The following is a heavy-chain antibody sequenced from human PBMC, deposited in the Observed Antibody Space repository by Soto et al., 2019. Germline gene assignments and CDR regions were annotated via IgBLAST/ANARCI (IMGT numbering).Heavy chain of an antibody. V-gene: IGHV1-69*13. J-gene: IGHJ6*02. Sequence: SVKVSFNGAGGTFSSYAIILVRQAPGQGLEWMGGIIPIFGTANYAQKFQGRVTITADESTSTAYMELSSLRSEDTAVYYCATKSNYRYTWNPVRIRYYGMDVWGQGTTVTVSS. CDR1: GGTFSSYA. CDR3: ATKSNYRYTWNPVRIRYYGMDV. CDR2: IIPIFGTA. D-gene: IGHD1-20*01.